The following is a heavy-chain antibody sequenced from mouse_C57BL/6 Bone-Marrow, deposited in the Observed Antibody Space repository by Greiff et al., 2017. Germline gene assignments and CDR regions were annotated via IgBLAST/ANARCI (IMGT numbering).Heavy chain of an antibody. Sequence: VQLQQSGPVLVKPGASVKMSCKASGYTFTDYYMNWVKQSHGKSLEWIGVINPYNGGTSYNQKFKGKATLTVDKSSSTAYMELNSLTSEDSAVYYCARERPWYFDVWGTGTTVTVSS. J-gene: IGHJ1*03. CDR1: GYTFTDYY. CDR3: ARERPWYFDV. V-gene: IGHV1-19*01. CDR2: INPYNGGT.